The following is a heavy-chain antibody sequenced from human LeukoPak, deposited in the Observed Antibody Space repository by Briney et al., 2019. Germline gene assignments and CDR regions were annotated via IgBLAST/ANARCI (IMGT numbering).Heavy chain of an antibody. Sequence: GRSLRLSCAASGFTFSSYAMHWVRQAPGKGLEWVAVISYDGSNKYYADSVKGRFTISRDNSKNTLYLQMNSLRAEDTAVYYCARDRDVVVVAATRDYWAQGTLVTVSS. CDR3: ARDRDVVVVAATRDY. CDR2: ISYDGSNK. D-gene: IGHD2-15*01. J-gene: IGHJ4*02. V-gene: IGHV3-30-3*01. CDR1: GFTFSSYA.